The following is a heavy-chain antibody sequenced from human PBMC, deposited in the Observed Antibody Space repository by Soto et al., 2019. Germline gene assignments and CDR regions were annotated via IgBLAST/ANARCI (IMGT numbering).Heavy chain of an antibody. CDR1: DFTFDNYA. D-gene: IGHD3-10*01. CDR2: LSWNSGTL. J-gene: IGHJ3*01. Sequence: EVQLVESGGGLVQPGRSLRLSCAASDFTFDNYAMHWVRQAPGKGLEWVSGLSWNSGTLVYADSVKGRFTISRDNAKNSLFLQMNSLRPEDTALYFCAKGRTRPLELGSFGDNAFDVWGQGTMVTVSS. CDR3: AKGRTRPLELGSFGDNAFDV. V-gene: IGHV3-9*01.